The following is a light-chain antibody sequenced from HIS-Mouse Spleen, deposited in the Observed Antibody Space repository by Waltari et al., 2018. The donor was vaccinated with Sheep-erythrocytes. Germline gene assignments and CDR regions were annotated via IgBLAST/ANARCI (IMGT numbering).Light chain of an antibody. CDR3: MQALQTPRT. CDR1: QGLLHSNGYNY. Sequence: DIVMTQSPLSLPVTPGEPASISCRSSQGLLHSNGYNYLYWYLQKPGQSPQLLIYLGSNRASGVPDRFSGRGSGTDFTLKISRVEAEDVGVYYCMQALQTPRTFGQGTKVEIK. V-gene: IGKV2-28*01. J-gene: IGKJ1*01. CDR2: LGS.